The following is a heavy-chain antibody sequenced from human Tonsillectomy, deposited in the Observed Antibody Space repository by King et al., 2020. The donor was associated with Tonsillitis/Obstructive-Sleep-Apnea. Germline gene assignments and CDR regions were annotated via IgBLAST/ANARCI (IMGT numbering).Heavy chain of an antibody. V-gene: IGHV2-26*01. CDR2: IFSNDER. J-gene: IGHJ5*02. D-gene: IGHD4-23*01. CDR3: ARIRLDYGGATSWFDP. CDR1: GFSLSNPRMG. Sequence: VTLKESGPVLVKPTETLTLTCTVSGFSLSNPRMGVSWIRQPPGKALEWLAHIFSNDERSYNTSLKTRVTISKDTSKSQVVLTVTNMDPVDTATYYCARIRLDYGGATSWFDPWGQGTLVTVSS.